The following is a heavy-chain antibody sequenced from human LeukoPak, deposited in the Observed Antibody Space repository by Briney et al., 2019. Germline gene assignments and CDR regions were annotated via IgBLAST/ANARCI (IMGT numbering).Heavy chain of an antibody. CDR3: ARGLFRIRPSDY. J-gene: IGHJ4*02. Sequence: GASVKVSCKASGGTFSSYAISWVRQAPGQGLEWMGGIIPIFGTANYAQKFQGRVTITTDESTSTAYMELSSLRSEDTAVYYCARGLFRIRPSDYWGQGTLVTVSS. V-gene: IGHV1-69*05. CDR1: GGTFSSYA. D-gene: IGHD2/OR15-2a*01. CDR2: IIPIFGTA.